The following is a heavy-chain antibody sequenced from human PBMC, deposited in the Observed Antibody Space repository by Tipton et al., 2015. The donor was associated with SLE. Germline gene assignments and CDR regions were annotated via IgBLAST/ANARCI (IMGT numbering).Heavy chain of an antibody. CDR3: ARGAFKYGLLYGDYPRYFDY. Sequence: LRLSCAASGFTFSSYAMHWIRQPPGKGLEWIGEINHSGSTNYNPSLKSRVTISVDTSKNQFSLKLSSVTAADTAVYYCARGAFKYGLLYGDYPRYFDYWGQGTLVTVSS. CDR2: INHSGST. D-gene: IGHD4-17*01. V-gene: IGHV4-34*01. J-gene: IGHJ4*02. CDR1: GFTFSSYA.